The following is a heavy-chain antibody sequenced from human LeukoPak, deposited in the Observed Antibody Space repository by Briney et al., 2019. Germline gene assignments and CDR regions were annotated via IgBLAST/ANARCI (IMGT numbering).Heavy chain of an antibody. D-gene: IGHD3-22*01. V-gene: IGHV1-46*01. J-gene: IGHJ5*02. CDR3: ARDLTFTMMTRMRFDP. CDR2: INPSGGST. CDR1: GYTFTSYY. Sequence: GASVKVSCKASGYTFTSYYMHWVRQAPGQGLEWMGIINPSGGSTSYAQKFQGRFTMTRDTSTSTVYMELSSLRSEDTAVYYCARDLTFTMMTRMRFDPWGQGTLVTVSS.